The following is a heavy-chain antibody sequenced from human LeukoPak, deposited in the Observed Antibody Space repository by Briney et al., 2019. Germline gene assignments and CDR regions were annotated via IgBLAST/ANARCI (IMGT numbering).Heavy chain of an antibody. Sequence: GGSLRLSCAASGFTFSTYSMNWVRQAPGNGLGWVSYVSSSSNTIYYADSMKGRFTISRDNAKNSLYLQMNSMRAEDTAVYYCASLIPYYYDSSTYSPGDYWGQGTLVTVSS. J-gene: IGHJ4*02. CDR2: VSSSSNTI. V-gene: IGHV3-48*01. CDR3: ASLIPYYYDSSTYSPGDY. D-gene: IGHD3-22*01. CDR1: GFTFSTYS.